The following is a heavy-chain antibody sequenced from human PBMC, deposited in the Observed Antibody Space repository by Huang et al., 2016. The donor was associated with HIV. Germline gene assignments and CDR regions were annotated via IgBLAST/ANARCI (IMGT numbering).Heavy chain of an antibody. V-gene: IGHV4-34*01. Sequence: QVQLQQWGAGLLKPSETLSLTCAVYGGSFSGYYWSWIRQSPGKGLEWIGEINNSGSTNYNPSLKSRLTISVDTSKNQFSLKLSSVTAADTAVYYWARERMMSWLDDHDAFDIWGQGTMVTVSS. CDR1: GGSFSGYY. D-gene: IGHD1-1*01. CDR3: ARERMMSWLDDHDAFDI. CDR2: INNSGST. J-gene: IGHJ3*02.